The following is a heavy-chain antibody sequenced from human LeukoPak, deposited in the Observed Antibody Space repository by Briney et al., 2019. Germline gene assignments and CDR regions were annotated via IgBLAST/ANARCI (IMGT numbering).Heavy chain of an antibody. V-gene: IGHV3-53*01. CDR2: VFGGGST. J-gene: IGHJ3*02. Sequence: GSLRLSCAASGFTVSSNYMSWVRQAPGKGLEWVSIVFGGGSTYYADSVKGRFTISRDISENTLYLQMNSLRAEDTAVYYCARDYAFDIWGQGTMVTVSS. CDR3: ARDYAFDI. CDR1: GFTVSSNY.